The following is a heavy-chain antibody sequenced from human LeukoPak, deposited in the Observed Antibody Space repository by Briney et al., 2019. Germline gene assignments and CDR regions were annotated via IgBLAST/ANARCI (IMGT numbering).Heavy chain of an antibody. Sequence: GGSLRLSCAASGFTFSSYWMTWVRHAPGKGLEGVANIKQDGSEKYYVDSVKGRFTISRDIAKNSLYLQMSRLRAEDTAVYYCAREHGDPYYFDYWGQGTLVTVSP. CDR3: AREHGDPYYFDY. CDR2: IKQDGSEK. V-gene: IGHV3-7*01. D-gene: IGHD4-17*01. CDR1: GFTFSSYW. J-gene: IGHJ4*02.